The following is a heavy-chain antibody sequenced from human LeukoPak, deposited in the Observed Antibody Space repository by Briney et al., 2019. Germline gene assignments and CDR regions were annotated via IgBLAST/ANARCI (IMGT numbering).Heavy chain of an antibody. CDR3: AKEGAYPILPYDS. V-gene: IGHV3-7*01. CDR2: VKQDGSEK. J-gene: IGHJ5*01. D-gene: IGHD1-26*01. Sequence: GGSLRLSCAASGFTFSSYWMNWLRQAPGKGLEGVANVKQDGSEKYYVDSVKGRFTISRDSAKNSLYLQMNSLRAEDTAVYYCAKEGAYPILPYDSWGQGALVTVSS. CDR1: GFTFSSYW.